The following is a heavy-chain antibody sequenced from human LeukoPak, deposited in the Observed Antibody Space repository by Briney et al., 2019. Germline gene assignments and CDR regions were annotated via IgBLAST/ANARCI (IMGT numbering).Heavy chain of an antibody. D-gene: IGHD3-10*01. J-gene: IGHJ6*03. V-gene: IGHV4-38-2*02. CDR2: MFHSGST. CDR3: ARDYGSGRRYYYMDV. CDR1: GYSISSGYY. Sequence: SETLSLTCSVSGYSISSGYYWGWIRQSPGKGLEWIASMFHSGSTYYNPSLKSRVTISIDTSENQFSLRLNSVTAADTAVYYCARDYGSGRRYYYMDVWGKGTTVTVSS.